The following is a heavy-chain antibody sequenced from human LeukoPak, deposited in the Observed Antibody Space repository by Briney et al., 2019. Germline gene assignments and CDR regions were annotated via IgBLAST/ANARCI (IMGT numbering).Heavy chain of an antibody. Sequence: SVKVSCKASGGTFSSYAISWVRQAPGQGLEWMVRIIPIFGIANYAQKFQGRVTITADKSTSTAYMELSSLRSEDTAVYYCARDSGSYYSYYFDYWGQGTLVTVSS. J-gene: IGHJ4*02. CDR1: GGTFSSYA. CDR3: ARDSGSYYSYYFDY. V-gene: IGHV1-69*04. CDR2: IIPIFGIA. D-gene: IGHD1-26*01.